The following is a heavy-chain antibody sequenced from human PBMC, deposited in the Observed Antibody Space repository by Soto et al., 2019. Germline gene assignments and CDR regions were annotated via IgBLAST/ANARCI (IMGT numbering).Heavy chain of an antibody. V-gene: IGHV4-4*07. J-gene: IGHJ5*02. D-gene: IGHD2-15*01. CDR3: ARVRCSGGSCYYNWFDP. CDR2: IYTSGST. Sequence: SETLSLTCTVSGGSISSYYWSWIRQPAGKGLEWIGRIYTSGSTNYNPSLKSRVTMSVDTSKNQFSLKLSSVTAADMAVYYCARVRCSGGSCYYNWFDPWGQGTLVTVSS. CDR1: GGSISSYY.